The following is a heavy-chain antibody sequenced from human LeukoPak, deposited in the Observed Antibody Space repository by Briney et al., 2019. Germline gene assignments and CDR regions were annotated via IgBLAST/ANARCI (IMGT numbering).Heavy chain of an antibody. CDR3: AKDGFGVDY. CDR2: IRYDGSNK. CDR1: GFTFCSYC. D-gene: IGHD3-10*01. Sequence: EGSLRLSCAASGFTFCSYCMHGVPQAPGKGGEWVAFIRYDGSNKYYADSVKGRFTISRDNSKNTLYLQMNSLRAEDTAVYYCAKDGFGVDYWGQGTLVTVSS. V-gene: IGHV3-30*02. J-gene: IGHJ4*02.